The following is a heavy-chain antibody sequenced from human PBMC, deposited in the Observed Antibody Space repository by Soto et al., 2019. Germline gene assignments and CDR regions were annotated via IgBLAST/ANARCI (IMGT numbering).Heavy chain of an antibody. Sequence: EVQLVESGGGLVQPGRSLRLACAASGFTFDDYAMHWVRQGPGKGLELVSGISWNSGRIDYADSVKGRFTISRDNANKSLSLQMNSLRGEDTALYYCAKDIREYGSGWTYFDNWGQGTLVTVSS. J-gene: IGHJ4*02. CDR3: AKDIREYGSGWTYFDN. CDR1: GFTFDDYA. D-gene: IGHD6-19*01. V-gene: IGHV3-9*01. CDR2: ISWNSGRI.